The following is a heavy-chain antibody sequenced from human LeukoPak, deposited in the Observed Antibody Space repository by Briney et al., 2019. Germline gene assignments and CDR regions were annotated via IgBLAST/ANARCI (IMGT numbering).Heavy chain of an antibody. Sequence: PGGSLRLSCAAYGFTFSSYAMSWGRQAPGKGPEWVSAISGSGGSTYYADSVKGRFTISRDNPKNTLYLQMNSLKAEDTAVYYCAKDRAPFEEQWLPSVDYWGQGTLVTVSS. CDR3: AKDRAPFEEQWLPSVDY. D-gene: IGHD6-19*01. J-gene: IGHJ4*02. CDR1: GFTFSSYA. CDR2: ISGSGGST. V-gene: IGHV3-23*01.